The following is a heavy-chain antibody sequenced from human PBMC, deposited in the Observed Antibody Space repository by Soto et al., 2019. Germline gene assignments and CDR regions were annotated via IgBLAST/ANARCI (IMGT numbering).Heavy chain of an antibody. V-gene: IGHV1-18*01. CDR2: MTTHNGNA. Sequence: QIQLVQSGAEVRKPGASVKVSCKASGYTFTKYGITWVRQAPGQGLEWMGWMTTHNGNADYAQKFQGRVTLTTDTSTNTAYLELRSLRSDDTAVYYCARMKLASLDHWGQGTLVTVSS. CDR3: ARMKLASLDH. J-gene: IGHJ4*02. CDR1: GYTFTKYG.